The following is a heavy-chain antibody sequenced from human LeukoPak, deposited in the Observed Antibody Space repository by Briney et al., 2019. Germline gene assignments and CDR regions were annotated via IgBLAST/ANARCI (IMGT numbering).Heavy chain of an antibody. CDR1: GYTFTSYG. V-gene: IGHV1-18*01. CDR2: ISAYNGNT. D-gene: IGHD3-22*01. Sequence: ASVKVPCKASGYTFTSYGISWVRQAPGQGLEWMGWISAYNGNTNYAQKLQGRVTMTTDTSTSTAYMELRSLRSDDTAVYYCARFLHYDSILVEYYFDYWGQGTLVTVSS. J-gene: IGHJ4*02. CDR3: ARFLHYDSILVEYYFDY.